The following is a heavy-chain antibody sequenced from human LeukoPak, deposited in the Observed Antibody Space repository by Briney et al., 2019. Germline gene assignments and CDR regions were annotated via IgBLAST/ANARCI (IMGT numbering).Heavy chain of an antibody. D-gene: IGHD3-22*01. Sequence: GGSLRLSCAASGFTFSSYNMNWVRQAPGKGLEWVSYMTSSSSAIYYADSVKGRFTISRDNAKNSLYLQMNSLRAEDTAVYYCARDEDCYDSSGYDYWGQGTLVTVSS. CDR3: ARDEDCYDSSGYDY. CDR2: MTSSSSAI. V-gene: IGHV3-48*04. J-gene: IGHJ4*02. CDR1: GFTFSSYN.